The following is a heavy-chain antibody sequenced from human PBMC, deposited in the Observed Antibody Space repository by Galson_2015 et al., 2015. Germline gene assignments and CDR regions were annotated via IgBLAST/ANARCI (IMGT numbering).Heavy chain of an antibody. CDR2: IYPGDSDT. V-gene: IGHV5-51*01. D-gene: IGHD2-15*01. CDR1: GYSFTSYW. Sequence: QSGAEVKKPGESLQISCKGSGYSFTSYWIGWVRQMPGKGLEWMGIIYPGDSDTRYSPSFQGQVTISADKSISTAYLQWSSLKASDTAMYYCARRVVAATRVYAFDIWGQGTMVTVSS. CDR3: ARRVVAATRVYAFDI. J-gene: IGHJ3*02.